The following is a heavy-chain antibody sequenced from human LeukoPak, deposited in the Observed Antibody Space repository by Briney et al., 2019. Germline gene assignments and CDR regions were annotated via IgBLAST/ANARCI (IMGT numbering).Heavy chain of an antibody. CDR1: GGSISSYY. D-gene: IGHD3-22*01. V-gene: IGHV4-59*01. CDR2: IYYSGST. Sequence: SETLSLTCTVSGGSISSYYWSWIRQPPGKGLEWIGYIYYSGSTNYNPSLKRRVTISVDTSKNQFSLRLSSVTAADTAVYYCARAPDDTSGYYPLDYWGQGTLVTVSS. CDR3: ARAPDDTSGYYPLDY. J-gene: IGHJ4*02.